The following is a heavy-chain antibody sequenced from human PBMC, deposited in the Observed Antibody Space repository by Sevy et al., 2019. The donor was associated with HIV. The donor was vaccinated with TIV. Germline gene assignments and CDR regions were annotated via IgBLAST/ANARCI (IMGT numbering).Heavy chain of an antibody. CDR2: IYWNDDQ. D-gene: IGHD3-22*01. J-gene: IGHJ1*01. CDR1: GFSLTSTGVG. CDR3: AHRGGVHFYDSTGYYTRAEYFQH. Sequence: SGPTLVKPTETLTLTCTFSGFSLTSTGVGVGWIRQPPGKAPEWLALIYWNDDQRYSPSLKNRLTITKDTSKNQVVLTMTNMDPVDTATYYCAHRGGVHFYDSTGYYTRAEYFQHWGQCTLVTVSS. V-gene: IGHV2-5*01.